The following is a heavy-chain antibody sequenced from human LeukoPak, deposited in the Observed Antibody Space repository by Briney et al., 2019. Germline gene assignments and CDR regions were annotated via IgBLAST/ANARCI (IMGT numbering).Heavy chain of an antibody. J-gene: IGHJ4*02. CDR3: AKDYNYGYGYYFDY. Sequence: GGSPRLSCAASGFTFSSCGMQWVRQAPGKGLEWVAVISYDGSDKYYADSVKGRFTISRDNSKNTLYLQMNSLRAEDTAVYYCAKDYNYGYGYYFDYWGQGTLVTVSS. D-gene: IGHD3-10*01. CDR2: ISYDGSDK. CDR1: GFTFSSCG. V-gene: IGHV3-30*18.